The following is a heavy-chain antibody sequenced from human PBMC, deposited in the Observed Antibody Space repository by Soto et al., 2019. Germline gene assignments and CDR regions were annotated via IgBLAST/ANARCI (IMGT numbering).Heavy chain of an antibody. CDR3: AKDVNRITIFGVATPWRGYMDV. CDR1: GFTFSSYA. Sequence: GGSLRLSCAASGFTFSSYAMSWVRQAPGKGLEWVSAISGSGGSTYYADSVKGRFTISRDNSKNTLYLQMNSLRAEDTAVYYCAKDVNRITIFGVATPWRGYMDVWGKGTTVTVSS. J-gene: IGHJ6*03. V-gene: IGHV3-23*01. D-gene: IGHD3-3*01. CDR2: ISGSGGST.